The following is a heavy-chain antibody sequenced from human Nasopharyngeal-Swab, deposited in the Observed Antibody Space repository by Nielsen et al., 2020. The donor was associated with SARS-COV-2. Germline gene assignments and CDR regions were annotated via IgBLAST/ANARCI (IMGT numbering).Heavy chain of an antibody. D-gene: IGHD1-26*01. Sequence: SETLSLTCAAYGGSFSGYFWSWIRQPPGKGLEWIGEINHSGSTNYNPSLKSRVTISVDTSKNQFSLKLSSVTAADTAVYYCAQWEEATERNYWGQGTLVTVSS. CDR1: GGSFSGYF. J-gene: IGHJ4*02. CDR2: INHSGST. V-gene: IGHV4-34*01. CDR3: AQWEEATERNY.